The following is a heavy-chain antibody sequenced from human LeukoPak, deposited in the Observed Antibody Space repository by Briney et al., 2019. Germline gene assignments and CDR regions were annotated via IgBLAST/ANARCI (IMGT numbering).Heavy chain of an antibody. V-gene: IGHV4-59*11. D-gene: IGHD4-11*01. CDR3: ARGYSSYLDY. CDR2: IYYSGST. J-gene: IGHJ4*02. CDR1: GGSISSHY. Sequence: SETLSLTCTVSGGSISSHYWSWIRQPPGKGLEWIGYIYYSGSTNYNPSLKSRVTISVYTSKNQFSLKLSSVTAADTAVYYCARGYSSYLDYWGQGALVTVSS.